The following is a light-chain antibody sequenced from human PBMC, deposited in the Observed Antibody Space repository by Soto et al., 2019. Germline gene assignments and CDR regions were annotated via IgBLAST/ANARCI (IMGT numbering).Light chain of an antibody. V-gene: IGKV1-27*01. Sequence: DLQMTQSPSSLSASVEDRVTITYRASQGISNNLAWYHQKPGKVPHLLIYGASTLQSGVPSRFSGSRSGTDFTLTISSLQPEDVATYYCQKYDSAPLTFGQGTKVEFK. CDR1: QGISNN. J-gene: IGKJ1*01. CDR2: GAS. CDR3: QKYDSAPLT.